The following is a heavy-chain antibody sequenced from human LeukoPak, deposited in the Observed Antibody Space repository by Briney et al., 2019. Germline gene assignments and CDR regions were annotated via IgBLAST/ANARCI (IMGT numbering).Heavy chain of an antibody. CDR1: GFTFSDYY. D-gene: IGHD3-9*01. Sequence: PGGSLRLSCAASGFTFSDYYMTWIRQAPGKGLEWISYISSSGSTMYYAGSVEGRFTISRDNARNSLYLQMNSLRAEDTAVYYCVRGSDRLLYDAFDMWGQGTMVTVSS. V-gene: IGHV3-11*01. CDR3: VRGSDRLLYDAFDM. J-gene: IGHJ3*02. CDR2: ISSSGSTM.